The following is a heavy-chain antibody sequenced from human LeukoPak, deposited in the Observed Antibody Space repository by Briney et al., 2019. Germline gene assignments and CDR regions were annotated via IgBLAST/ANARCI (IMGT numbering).Heavy chain of an antibody. CDR3: ARDPTSSWGTAFDI. D-gene: IGHD3-16*01. CDR2: ISDSSTYI. J-gene: IGHJ3*02. CDR1: GFTFSSYS. V-gene: IGHV3-21*01. Sequence: GGSLRLSCAASGFTFSSYSMNWVRQAPGKGLEWVSSISDSSTYIYYADSLKGRFTISRDNAKNSLYLRMNSLRVDDTAVYYCARDPTSSWGTAFDIWGQGTMVTVSS.